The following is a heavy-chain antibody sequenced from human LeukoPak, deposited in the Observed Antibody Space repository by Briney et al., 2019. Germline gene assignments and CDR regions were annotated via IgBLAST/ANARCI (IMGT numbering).Heavy chain of an antibody. CDR3: AKLPAADYYYYGMDV. CDR1: GFTFSSYA. Sequence: SLRLSCAAFGFTFSSYAMCWVRQAPGKGLEWVSAISGSGGSTYYAHSVKGRFTISRDNSKNKLYLQMNSLRAEDTAVYYCAKLPAADYYYYGMDVWGQGTTVTVSS. J-gene: IGHJ6*02. V-gene: IGHV3-23*01. CDR2: ISGSGGST. D-gene: IGHD2-2*01.